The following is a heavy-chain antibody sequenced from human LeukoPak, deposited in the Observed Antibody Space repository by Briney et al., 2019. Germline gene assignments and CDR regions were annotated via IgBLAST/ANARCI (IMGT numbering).Heavy chain of an antibody. CDR3: ARATELVDYDFWSGYYMLY. CDR1: GYTFTSYD. CDR2: MNPNRVDT. Sequence: VASVKVSCKASGYTFTSYDINWVRQATGQGLEWMGWMNPNRVDTGYTQKFQGRITMTRNTSISTAYMELSSLRSEDTAVYYCARATELVDYDFWSGYYMLYWGQETLV. J-gene: IGHJ4*02. V-gene: IGHV1-8*01. D-gene: IGHD3-3*01.